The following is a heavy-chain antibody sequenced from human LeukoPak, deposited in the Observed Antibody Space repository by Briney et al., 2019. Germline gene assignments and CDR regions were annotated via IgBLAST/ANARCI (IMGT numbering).Heavy chain of an antibody. V-gene: IGHV4-34*01. CDR1: GGSFSGYY. CDR2: INHSGST. CDR3: ARDQVAAAATHNFDY. J-gene: IGHJ4*02. Sequence: SETLSLTCAVYGGSFSGYYWSWIRQPPGKGLEWIGEINHSGSTNYNPSLKGRVTISVDTSKNQFSLKLSSVTAADTAVYYCARDQVAAAATHNFDYWGQGTLVTVSS. D-gene: IGHD6-13*01.